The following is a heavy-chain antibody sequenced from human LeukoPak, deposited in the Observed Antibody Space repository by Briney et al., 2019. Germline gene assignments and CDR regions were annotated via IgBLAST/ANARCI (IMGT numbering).Heavy chain of an antibody. V-gene: IGHV3-7*01. D-gene: IGHD2-2*01. CDR2: IKQDGSEK. J-gene: IGHJ3*02. Sequence: PGGSLRLSCAASGFTFSSYWMSWVRQAPGKGLEWVANIKQDGSEKYYVDSVKGRFTISRDNAKNSLYRQMNSLRAEDTAVYYCAGDPRYCSSTSCHDAFDIWGQGTMVTVSS. CDR1: GFTFSSYW. CDR3: AGDPRYCSSTSCHDAFDI.